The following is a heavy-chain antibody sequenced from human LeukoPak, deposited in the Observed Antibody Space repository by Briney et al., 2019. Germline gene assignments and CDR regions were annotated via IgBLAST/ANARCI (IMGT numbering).Heavy chain of an antibody. CDR3: ARAKVTMTTVTSTNYYYYYMDV. J-gene: IGHJ6*03. CDR1: GYTFTSYG. V-gene: IGHV1-2*02. CDR2: INPNSGGT. D-gene: IGHD4-17*01. Sequence: ASVKVSCKASGYTFTSYGISWVRQAPGQGLEWMGWINPNSGGTNYAQKFQGRVTMTRDTSISTAYMELSRLRSDDTAVYYCARAKVTMTTVTSTNYYYYYMDVWGKGTTVTVSS.